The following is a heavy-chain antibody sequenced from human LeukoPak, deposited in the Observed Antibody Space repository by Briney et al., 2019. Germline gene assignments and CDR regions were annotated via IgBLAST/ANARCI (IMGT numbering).Heavy chain of an antibody. Sequence: PGGSLRLSCAASGFTFSSYSTNWVRQAPGKGLEWVSYISSSSSTIYYADSVKGRFTISRDNAKNSLYLQMNSLRAEDTAVYYCARDLAAVLFDYWGQGTLVTVSS. J-gene: IGHJ4*02. D-gene: IGHD6-25*01. V-gene: IGHV3-48*01. CDR1: GFTFSSYS. CDR3: ARDLAAVLFDY. CDR2: ISSSSSTI.